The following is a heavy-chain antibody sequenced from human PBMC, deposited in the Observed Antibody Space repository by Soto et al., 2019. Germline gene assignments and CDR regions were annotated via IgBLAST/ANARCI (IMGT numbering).Heavy chain of an antibody. Sequence: GGSLRLSCAASGFTFSGSSMHLVRQASGKGLECVCRIRSKANSYATAYAASVKGRFTISRDDSKNTAYLQMNSLKTEDTAVYYCTRGLPFEYWGQGTMVTVSS. V-gene: IGHV3-73*01. J-gene: IGHJ4*02. CDR1: GFTFSGSS. CDR3: TRGLPFEY. D-gene: IGHD3-16*01. CDR2: IRSKANSYAT.